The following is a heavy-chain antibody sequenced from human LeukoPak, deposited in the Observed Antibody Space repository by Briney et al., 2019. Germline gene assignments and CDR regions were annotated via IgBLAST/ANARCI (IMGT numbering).Heavy chain of an antibody. CDR2: ISGSGDTT. CDR3: AKELTTERTPGVDS. V-gene: IGHV3-23*01. D-gene: IGHD4-17*01. J-gene: IGHJ4*02. CDR1: GFTSSNAW. Sequence: GGSLRLSCTASGFTSSNAWMTWVRQVPGKGLEWVSAISGSGDTTFYADSVKGRFTISRDNSKKTLYLQVNSLRAEDTAVYFCAKELTTERTPGVDSWGQGTLVTVSS.